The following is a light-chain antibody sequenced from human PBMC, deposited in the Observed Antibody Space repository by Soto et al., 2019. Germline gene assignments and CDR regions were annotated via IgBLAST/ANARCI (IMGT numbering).Light chain of an antibody. CDR2: GAS. Sequence: EIMLTQSPGNLSLSPGERATLSCRASQSVSSSFLAWYQQKPGQAPRLLIYGASIRATSIPDRFRGSGSGTDFTVTISILEPEDFAMYLGPHYGTSLWTFGKGTKVEIK. CDR1: QSVSSSF. J-gene: IGKJ1*01. V-gene: IGKV3-20*01. CDR3: PHYGTSLWT.